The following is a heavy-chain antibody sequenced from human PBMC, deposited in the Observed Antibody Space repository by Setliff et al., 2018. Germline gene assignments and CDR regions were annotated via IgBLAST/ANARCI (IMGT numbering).Heavy chain of an antibody. CDR2: MNPKSGNT. J-gene: IGHJ5*02. CDR1: GYTFTNYD. D-gene: IGHD2-21*02. CDR3: ARRGGWVVVTATNWFDL. Sequence: ASVKVSCKASGYTFTNYDINWVRQATGQGLEWMGWMNPKSGNTGYAQKFQGRVTMTRNTSISTAYMELSSLRSEDTAVYYCARRGGWVVVTATNWFDLWGQGTLVTVSS. V-gene: IGHV1-8*02.